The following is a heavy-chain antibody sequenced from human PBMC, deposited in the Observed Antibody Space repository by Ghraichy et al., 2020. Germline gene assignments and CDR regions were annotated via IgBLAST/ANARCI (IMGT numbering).Heavy chain of an antibody. D-gene: IGHD3-9*01. V-gene: IGHV3-30*18. CDR1: GFTFSSYG. J-gene: IGHJ4*02. Sequence: LSLTCAASGFTFSSYGMHWVRQAPGKGLEWVAVISYDGSNKYYADSVKGRFTISRDNSKNTLYLQMNSLRAEDTAVYYCAKTRGLYYDILTGYYAIDYWGQGTLVTVSS. CDR3: AKTRGLYYDILTGYYAIDY. CDR2: ISYDGSNK.